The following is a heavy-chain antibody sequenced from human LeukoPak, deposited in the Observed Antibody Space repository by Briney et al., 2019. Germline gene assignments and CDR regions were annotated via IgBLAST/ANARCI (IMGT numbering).Heavy chain of an antibody. D-gene: IGHD3-22*01. CDR3: ARDEDYYDSSGYPQ. Sequence: GGSLRLSCAASGFTFSSYSMNWVRQAPGKGLEWVSSISSSSSYIYYADSVKGRFTISRDNAKNSLYLQMNSLRAEDTAVYYCARDEDYYDSSGYPQWGQGTLVTVSS. V-gene: IGHV3-21*01. J-gene: IGHJ4*02. CDR2: ISSSSSYI. CDR1: GFTFSSYS.